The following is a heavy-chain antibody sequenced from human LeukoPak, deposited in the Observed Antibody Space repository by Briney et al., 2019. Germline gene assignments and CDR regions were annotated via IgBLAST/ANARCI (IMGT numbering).Heavy chain of an antibody. J-gene: IGHJ4*02. CDR2: TRYDGSKK. CDR1: GFTFSSYG. D-gene: IGHD1-26*01. Sequence: GESLKISCAASGFTFSSYGMYWVRQGPGKGLEWVAFTRYDGSKKNYADSVKGRFTISRDNSKNTVYLQMNSLRADDTAVYYCAKDPGGETLPDYWGQGTLVTVSS. CDR3: AKDPGGETLPDY. V-gene: IGHV3-30*02.